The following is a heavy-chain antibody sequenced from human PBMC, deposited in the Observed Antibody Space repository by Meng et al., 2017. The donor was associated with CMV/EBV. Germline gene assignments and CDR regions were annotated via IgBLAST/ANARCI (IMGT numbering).Heavy chain of an antibody. D-gene: IGHD1-26*01. CDR1: GGSFSGYY. CDR2: INHSGST. V-gene: IGHV4-34*01. Sequence: QVLPQQGVAGLLKPSGTLSLTCAGYGGSFSGYYWSWIRQPPGKGLEWIGEINHSGSTNYNPSLKSRVTISVDTSKNQFSLKLSSVTAADTAVYYCARGVGGWFDPWGQGTLVTVSS. J-gene: IGHJ5*02. CDR3: ARGVGGWFDP.